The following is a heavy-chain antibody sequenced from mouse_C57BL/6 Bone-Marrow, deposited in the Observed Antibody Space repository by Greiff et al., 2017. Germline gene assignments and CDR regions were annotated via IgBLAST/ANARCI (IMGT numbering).Heavy chain of an antibody. D-gene: IGHD1-1*01. CDR2: IYPGDGDT. CDR3: ARRYCYGLDY. V-gene: IGHV1-80*01. J-gene: IGHJ2*01. CDR1: GYTFTSYW. Sequence: QVQLQQSGAELVKPGASVKMSCKASGYTFTSYWMNWVKQRPGQGLEWIGRIYPGDGDTNYNEKFKGKATLTADKSSSTAYMQLSSLTSEDSAVXFCARRYCYGLDYWGQGTTLTVSS.